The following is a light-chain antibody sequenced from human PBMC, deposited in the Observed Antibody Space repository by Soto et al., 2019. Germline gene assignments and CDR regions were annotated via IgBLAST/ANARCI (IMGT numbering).Light chain of an antibody. J-gene: IGKJ1*01. CDR1: QSVSIL. Sequence: TQYPTTLSLTPGERATLSCRASQSVSILLAWYQQKPGQAPRLLIYGASTRATGIPARFSGRGSGTEFTLTVTSLQSEDFAVYYCQQYNAWLWTFGQPTKVDI. CDR2: GAS. V-gene: IGKV3-15*01. CDR3: QQYNAWLWT.